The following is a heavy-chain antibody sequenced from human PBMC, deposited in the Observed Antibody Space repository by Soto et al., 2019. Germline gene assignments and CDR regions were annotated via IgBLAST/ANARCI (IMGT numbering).Heavy chain of an antibody. Sequence: KPSETLSLTCAVYGGSFSGYYWSWIRQPPGKGLEWIGEINHSGSTNYNPSLKSRVTISVDTSKNQFSLKLSSVTAADTAVYYCARKYYYDSSGYYYGAFDIWGQGTMVTVS. J-gene: IGHJ3*02. CDR2: INHSGST. V-gene: IGHV4-34*01. CDR3: ARKYYYDSSGYYYGAFDI. CDR1: GGSFSGYY. D-gene: IGHD3-22*01.